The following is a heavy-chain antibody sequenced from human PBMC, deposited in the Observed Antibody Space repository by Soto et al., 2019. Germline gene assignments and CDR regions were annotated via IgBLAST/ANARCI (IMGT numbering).Heavy chain of an antibody. Sequence: QVQLVQSGAEVKKPGSSVKVSCKASGGTFSSYAISWVRQAPAQGLEWMGGIIPIFGTATYAQKFQGRVTITADESTSTAYMELSSLRSEDTAVYYCASRSSSWYGALDYWGQGTLVTVSS. CDR1: GGTFSSYA. CDR2: IIPIFGTA. D-gene: IGHD6-13*01. V-gene: IGHV1-69*12. CDR3: ASRSSSWYGALDY. J-gene: IGHJ4*02.